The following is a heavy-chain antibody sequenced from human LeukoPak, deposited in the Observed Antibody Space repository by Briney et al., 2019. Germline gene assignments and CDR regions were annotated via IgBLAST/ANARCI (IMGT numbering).Heavy chain of an antibody. CDR3: AREGGTVVIGRFDY. D-gene: IGHD2-2*01. CDR1: GFTVSSNY. J-gene: IGHJ4*02. V-gene: IGHV3-53*05. CDR2: IYSGGST. Sequence: GGSLRLSCAASGFTVSSNYMSWVRQAPGKGLEWVSVIYSGGSTYYAASVAGRFTISRDNSKNTVYLNMNNLRPDDTALYYCAREGGTVVIGRFDYWGQGTLVTVSS.